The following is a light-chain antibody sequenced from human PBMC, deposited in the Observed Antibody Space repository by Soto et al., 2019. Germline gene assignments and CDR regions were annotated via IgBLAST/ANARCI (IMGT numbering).Light chain of an antibody. CDR3: NSYTGSARPYV. J-gene: IGLJ1*01. CDR1: SSDVGGYNY. Sequence: QSVLTQPASVSGSPGQSITISCTGTSSDVGGYNYVSWYQHHPDKAPKLVIYDVTNRPSGVSNRFSGSKAGNTASLTISGLQDEDEVDDYCNSYTGSARPYVFGTGTKVTVL. V-gene: IGLV2-14*03. CDR2: DVT.